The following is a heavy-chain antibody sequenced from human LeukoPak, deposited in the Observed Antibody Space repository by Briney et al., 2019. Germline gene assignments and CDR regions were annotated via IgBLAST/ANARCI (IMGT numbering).Heavy chain of an antibody. D-gene: IGHD3-10*01. CDR1: GGSISSYY. CDR3: ASSMLYGSGSYYNDNWFDP. J-gene: IGHJ5*02. Sequence: NPSETLSLTCTVSGGSISSYYWSWIRQPPGKGLEWIGYIYYSGSTNYNPSLKSRVTISVDTSKNQFSLKLSSVTAADTAVYYCASSMLYGSGSYYNDNWFDPWGQGTLVTVSS. CDR2: IYYSGST. V-gene: IGHV4-59*01.